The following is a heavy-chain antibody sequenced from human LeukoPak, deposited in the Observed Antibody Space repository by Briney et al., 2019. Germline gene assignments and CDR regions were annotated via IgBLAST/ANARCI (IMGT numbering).Heavy chain of an antibody. J-gene: IGHJ4*02. D-gene: IGHD3-22*01. CDR3: AKDQYSGSVVVTYFDY. Sequence: PGGSLRLSCAASGFTFSSYGMHWVRQAPGKGLEWVAVIWYDGSNKYYADSAKGRFTISRDNSKNTLYLQMNSLRAEDTAVYYCAKDQYSGSVVVTYFDYWGQGTLVTVSS. V-gene: IGHV3-33*06. CDR1: GFTFSSYG. CDR2: IWYDGSNK.